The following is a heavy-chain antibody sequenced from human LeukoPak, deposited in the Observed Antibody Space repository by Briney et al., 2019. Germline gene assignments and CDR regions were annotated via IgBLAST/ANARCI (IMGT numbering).Heavy chain of an antibody. J-gene: IGHJ4*02. Sequence: GGSLRLSCAASGFTFSSYWMHWVRQAPGKGLVWVSRINSDGSSTSYADSVKGRFTISRDNARNTLYLQMNSLRAEDTAVYYCAREGYYYDSSGYSYYFDYWGQGTLVTVSS. CDR2: INSDGSST. D-gene: IGHD3-22*01. CDR3: AREGYYYDSSGYSYYFDY. CDR1: GFTFSSYW. V-gene: IGHV3-74*01.